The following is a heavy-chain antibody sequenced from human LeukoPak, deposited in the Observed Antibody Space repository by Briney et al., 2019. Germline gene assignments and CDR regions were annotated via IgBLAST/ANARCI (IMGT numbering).Heavy chain of an antibody. CDR3: ARDRWGSTSKNFDY. Sequence: GGSLRLSCAASGFTFSSYAMHWVRQAPGKGLEWVAVISYDGSNKYYADSVKGRFTITRDNSKNTLYLQMNSLRAEDTAVYYCARDRWGSTSKNFDYWGQGTLVTVSS. D-gene: IGHD2-2*01. J-gene: IGHJ4*02. CDR1: GFTFSSYA. V-gene: IGHV3-30-3*01. CDR2: ISYDGSNK.